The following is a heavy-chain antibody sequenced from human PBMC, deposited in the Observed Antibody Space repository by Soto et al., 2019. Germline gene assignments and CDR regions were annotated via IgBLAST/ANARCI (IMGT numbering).Heavy chain of an antibody. CDR1: RFRFSAYG. CDR3: VKGGYKTGWPPFDH. J-gene: IGHJ4*01. D-gene: IGHD6-19*01. Sequence: QVKLVESGGAVVQSGRSLRLSCTASRFRFSAYGMHWVRQAPGKGLEWVALISDDGKTQFFTDSVEGRFTNSRDNSRNTLYLPMNSLRPEDTAVYYCVKGGYKTGWPPFDHWGHGTRVTVSS. CDR2: ISDDGKTQ. V-gene: IGHV3-30*18.